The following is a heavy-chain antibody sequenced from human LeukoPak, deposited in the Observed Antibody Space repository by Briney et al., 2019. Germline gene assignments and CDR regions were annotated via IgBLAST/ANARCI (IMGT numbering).Heavy chain of an antibody. Sequence: GGSLRLSCAASGFTFSSYTMNWVRQAPGKGLEWVSYISSGSSTIHYADSVKGRFTISRDNAKNSLYLQMNSLRDEDTAVYYCARDAKYTSARFDYWGQGTLVTVSS. V-gene: IGHV3-48*02. CDR1: GFTFSSYT. CDR2: ISSGSSTI. D-gene: IGHD6-19*01. J-gene: IGHJ4*02. CDR3: ARDAKYTSARFDY.